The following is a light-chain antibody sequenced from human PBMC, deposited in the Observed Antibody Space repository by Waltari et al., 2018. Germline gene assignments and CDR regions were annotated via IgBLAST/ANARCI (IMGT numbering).Light chain of an antibody. CDR2: SAS. V-gene: IGKV1-12*01. J-gene: IGKJ4*01. CDR3: QQGYSFPLT. Sequence: DIQMTQSPSSVSASVGDRVTITCRASQGIKSWLAWYQQKPGKAPKLLIYSASNLQSAVPARFSGSGSGTDFTLTISSLQPEDFATYYCQQGYSFPLTFGGGTQVEIK. CDR1: QGIKSW.